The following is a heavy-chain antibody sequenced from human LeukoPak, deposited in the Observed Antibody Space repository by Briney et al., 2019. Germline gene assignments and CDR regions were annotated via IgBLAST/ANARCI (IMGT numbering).Heavy chain of an antibody. CDR3: ATGGAVRGRFEN. V-gene: IGHV3-7*01. D-gene: IGHD2-15*01. Sequence: GGSLRLSCVVSGVTFGSSTMTWVREVPGKGLELVAKMKEDGTEIHYVDSVKSRFTISTDNAKNSLHLEMNSLRVEDTAVYYCATGGAVRGRFENWGQGTLVTVSS. J-gene: IGHJ4*02. CDR2: MKEDGTEI. CDR1: GVTFGSST.